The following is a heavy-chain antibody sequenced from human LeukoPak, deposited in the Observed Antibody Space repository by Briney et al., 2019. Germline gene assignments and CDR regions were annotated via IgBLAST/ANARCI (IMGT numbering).Heavy chain of an antibody. CDR1: GSTFSSYE. CDR2: ISSSGSTI. J-gene: IGHJ4*02. V-gene: IGHV3-48*03. CDR3: ARLVAVAGFDY. D-gene: IGHD6-19*01. Sequence: GSLRLSCAASGSTFSSYEMNWVRQAPGKGLEWVSYISSSGSTIYYADSVKGRFTISRDNAKNSLYLQMNSLRAEDTAVYYCARLVAVAGFDYWGQGTLVTVSS.